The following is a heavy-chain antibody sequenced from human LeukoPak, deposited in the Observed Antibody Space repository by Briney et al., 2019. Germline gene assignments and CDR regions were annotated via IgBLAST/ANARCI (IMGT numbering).Heavy chain of an antibody. CDR2: INPNSGGT. CDR3: ARVGGYYLRAFDI. D-gene: IGHD3-3*01. Sequence: ASVKVSCKASAYTFTGYYMHWVRQAPGQGLEWMGWINPNSGGTNYAQKFQGRVTMTRDTSISTAYMELSRLRSDDTAVYYCARVGGYYLRAFDIWGQGTMVTVSS. J-gene: IGHJ3*02. V-gene: IGHV1-2*02. CDR1: AYTFTGYY.